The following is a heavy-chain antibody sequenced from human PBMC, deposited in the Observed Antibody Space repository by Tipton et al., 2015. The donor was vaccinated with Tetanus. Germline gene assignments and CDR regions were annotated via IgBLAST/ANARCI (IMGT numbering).Heavy chain of an antibody. V-gene: IGHV3-21*06. Sequence: SLRLSCEVSGFLISSYTMNWVRQAPGKGLEWVASISSTSSYIYYADSLKGRFTISRDNAKNSLYLQMNSLGVDDTAVYYCASGSALDYWGQGSLVTVSS. CDR2: ISSTSSYI. CDR3: ASGSALDY. D-gene: IGHD6-25*01. CDR1: GFLISSYT. J-gene: IGHJ4*02.